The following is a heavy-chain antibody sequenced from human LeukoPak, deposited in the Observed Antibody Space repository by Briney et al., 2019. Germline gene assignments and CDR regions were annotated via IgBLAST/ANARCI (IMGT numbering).Heavy chain of an antibody. CDR2: INPNSGGT. CDR1: GYTSTGYY. J-gene: IGHJ3*02. D-gene: IGHD2-15*01. Sequence: ASVKVSCKASGYTSTGYYMHWVRQAPGQGLEWMGWINPNSGGTNYAQKFQGRVTMTRDTSISTAYMELSRLRSDDTAVYYCARDEVVVAATSPAFDIWGQGTMVTVSS. CDR3: ARDEVVVAATSPAFDI. V-gene: IGHV1-2*02.